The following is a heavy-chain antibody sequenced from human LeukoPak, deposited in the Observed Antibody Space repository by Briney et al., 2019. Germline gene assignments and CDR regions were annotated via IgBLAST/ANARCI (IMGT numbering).Heavy chain of an antibody. CDR1: GFTFSSYA. D-gene: IGHD3-10*01. V-gene: IGHV3-7*01. Sequence: GRSLRLSCAASGFTFSSYAMHWVRQAPGKGLEWVANIKQDGSEKYYVDSVKGRFTISRDNAKNSLYLQMNGLRAEDTAEYYCATERYYYGSGSYYKWFDPWGQGTLVTVSS. CDR2: IKQDGSEK. CDR3: ATERYYYGSGSYYKWFDP. J-gene: IGHJ5*02.